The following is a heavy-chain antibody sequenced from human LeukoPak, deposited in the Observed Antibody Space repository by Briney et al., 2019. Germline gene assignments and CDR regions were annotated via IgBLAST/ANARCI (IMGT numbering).Heavy chain of an antibody. Sequence: GGSLRLSCAASGFTVSSNYMSWVRQAPGKGLEWVSVIYSGGSTYYADSVKGRFTISRDNSKNTLYLQMNSLRAEDTAVYYCARRSIVGATTLYYFDYWGQGTLVTVSS. V-gene: IGHV3-66*01. J-gene: IGHJ4*02. D-gene: IGHD1-26*01. CDR3: ARRSIVGATTLYYFDY. CDR1: GFTVSSNY. CDR2: IYSGGST.